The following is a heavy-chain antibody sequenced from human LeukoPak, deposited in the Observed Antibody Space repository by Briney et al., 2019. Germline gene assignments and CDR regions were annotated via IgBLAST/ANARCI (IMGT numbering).Heavy chain of an antibody. CDR2: IYPGDSDT. CDR3: ARHLPQDGSWYWFDP. Sequence: GESLKISCKGSGYSFTSYWIGWVRQMPGKGLEWMGIIYPGDSDTRYSPSCQGQVTISADKSISTAYLQWSSLKASDTAMYYCARHLPQDGSWYWFDPWGQGTLVTVSS. CDR1: GYSFTSYW. J-gene: IGHJ5*02. V-gene: IGHV5-51*01. D-gene: IGHD6-13*01.